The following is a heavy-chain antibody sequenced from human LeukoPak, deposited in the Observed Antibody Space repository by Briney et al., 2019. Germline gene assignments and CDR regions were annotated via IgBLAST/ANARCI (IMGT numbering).Heavy chain of an antibody. D-gene: IGHD4-17*01. J-gene: IGHJ5*02. CDR2: IYYSGST. CDR3: ARHPVHPAYGDFLFDP. V-gene: IGHV4-59*08. Sequence: SETLSLTCAVYGGSFSGYYWSWIRQPPGKGLEWIGYIYYSGSTNYNPSLKSRVTISVDTSKNQFSLKLSSVTAADTAVYYCARHPVHPAYGDFLFDPWGQGTLVTVSS. CDR1: GGSFSGYY.